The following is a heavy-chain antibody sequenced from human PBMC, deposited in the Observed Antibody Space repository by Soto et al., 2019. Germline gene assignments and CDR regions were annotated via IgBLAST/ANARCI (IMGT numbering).Heavy chain of an antibody. CDR2: DFSSVSA. V-gene: IGHV4-4*07. CDR3: ARDGMTTGDT. Sequence: QLQLQESGPGQVRPSETLSLTCIVSGVSVRSYTWSWVRQPANKGLEWIGRDFSSVSATYNPSLKSRVSISMDTPENRISLKLDSVTAADAGVYFCARDGMTTGDTWGPGTLVTVSS. CDR1: GVSVRSYT. D-gene: IGHD2-21*02. J-gene: IGHJ4*02.